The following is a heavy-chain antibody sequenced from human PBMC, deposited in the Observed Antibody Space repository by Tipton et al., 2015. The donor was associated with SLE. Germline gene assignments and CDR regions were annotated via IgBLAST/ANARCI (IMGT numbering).Heavy chain of an antibody. D-gene: IGHD1-26*01. CDR2: ISWNSGTR. Sequence: SLRPSCAASGFTFDDYAMHWVRQAPGKGLEWVSGISWNSGTRGYADSVKGRFTISRDNAKNSLYLQMNSLRGDDTAVYFCARDFVGAIDSWGQGALVTVSS. CDR3: ARDFVGAIDS. CDR1: GFTFDDYA. V-gene: IGHV3-9*01. J-gene: IGHJ4*02.